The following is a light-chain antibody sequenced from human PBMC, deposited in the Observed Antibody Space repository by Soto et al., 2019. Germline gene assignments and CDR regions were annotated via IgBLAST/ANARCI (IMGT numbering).Light chain of an antibody. V-gene: IGKV3-20*01. CDR1: QSVSSSY. CDR3: QQYGGSPPYT. J-gene: IGKJ2*01. CDR2: GAS. Sequence: EIVLTQSPGTLSLSPGERATLSCRASQSVSSSYLAWYQQKPGQAPRLLIYGASSRATDIPDRFSSSGSGTDFTLSISRLEPEAFAVYYCQQYGGSPPYTFGQGTKLEIK.